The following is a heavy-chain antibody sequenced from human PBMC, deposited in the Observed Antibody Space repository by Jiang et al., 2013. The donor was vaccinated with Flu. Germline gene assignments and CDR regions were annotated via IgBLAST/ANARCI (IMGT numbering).Heavy chain of an antibody. CDR1: GGTFSSYA. D-gene: IGHD1-26*01. CDR3: ARDYSGSYYDVHYYYGMDV. Sequence: SGAEVKKPGSSVKVSCKASGGTFSSYAISWVRQAPGQGLEWMGGIIPIFGTANYAQKLQGRVTITADKSTNTAYMELSSLRSEDTAVYYCARDYSGSYYDVHYYYGMDVWGQGTTVTVSS. J-gene: IGHJ6*02. V-gene: IGHV1-69*06. CDR2: IIPIFGTA.